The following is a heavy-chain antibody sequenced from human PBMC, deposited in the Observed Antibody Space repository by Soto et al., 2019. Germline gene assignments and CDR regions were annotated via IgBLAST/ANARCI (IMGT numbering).Heavy chain of an antibody. CDR1: GFTFSSYA. Sequence: GGSLRLSCAASGFTFSSYAMSWVRQAPGKGLEWVSAISGSGGSTYYADSVKGRFTISRDNSKNTLYLQMNSQRAEDTAVYYCAKVPLELRGRKGYYFDYRGRGPLVTVSS. J-gene: IGHJ4*02. V-gene: IGHV3-23*01. CDR3: AKVPLELRGRKGYYFDY. D-gene: IGHD1-1*01. CDR2: ISGSGGST.